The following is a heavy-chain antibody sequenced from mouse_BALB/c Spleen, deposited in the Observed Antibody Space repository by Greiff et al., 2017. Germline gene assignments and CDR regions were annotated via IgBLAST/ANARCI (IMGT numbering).Heavy chain of an antibody. J-gene: IGHJ3*01. D-gene: IGHD4-1*01. Sequence: EVQRVESGGGLVKPGGSLKLSCAASGFTFSSYAMSWVRQTPEKRLEWVATISSGGSYTYYPDSVKGRFTISRDNAKNTLYLQMSSLRSEDTAMYYCAAGSFAYWGQGTLVTVSA. CDR1: GFTFSSYA. V-gene: IGHV5-9-3*01. CDR3: AAGSFAY. CDR2: ISSGGSYT.